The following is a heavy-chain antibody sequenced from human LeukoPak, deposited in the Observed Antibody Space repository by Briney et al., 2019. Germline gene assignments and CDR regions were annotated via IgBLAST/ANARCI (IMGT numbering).Heavy chain of an antibody. CDR1: GFSFSSHW. V-gene: IGHV3-74*01. CDR2: INTDGTTT. D-gene: IGHD4-11*01. Sequence: GGSLRLSCAASGFSFSSHWMHWVRQVPGKELVWVSRINTDGTTTTYADSVKGRFTISRDNAKNSLYLQMNSLRAEDTALYYCARVASNYDFDYWGQGTLVTVSS. J-gene: IGHJ4*02. CDR3: ARVASNYDFDY.